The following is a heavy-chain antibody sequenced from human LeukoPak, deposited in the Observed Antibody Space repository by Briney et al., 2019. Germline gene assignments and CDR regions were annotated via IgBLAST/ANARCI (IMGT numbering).Heavy chain of an antibody. V-gene: IGHV3-23*01. Sequence: GGSLRLSCAASGFTLRSYDMSWVRQAPGKGLEWVAATSGSGVNSYYADSVRGRFTISRDNSQNTLYLQMGSLRAEDTALYYCAKGYSGYDFDYWGQGTLVTVSS. CDR3: AKGYSGYDFDY. CDR2: TSGSGVNS. J-gene: IGHJ4*02. D-gene: IGHD5-12*01. CDR1: GFTLRSYD.